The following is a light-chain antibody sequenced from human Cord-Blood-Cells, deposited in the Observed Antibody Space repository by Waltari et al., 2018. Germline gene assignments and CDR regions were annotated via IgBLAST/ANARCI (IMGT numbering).Light chain of an antibody. CDR1: SSDVGGYNY. CDR2: DVS. Sequence: QSALTQPASGSGSPGQSITISCTGTSSDVGGYNYVPWYQQHPAKAPKLMIYDVSKRPSGVSNRFSGSKSGNTASLTISGLQAEDEADYYCSSYTSSSTWVFGGGTKLTVL. CDR3: SSYTSSSTWV. V-gene: IGLV2-14*01. J-gene: IGLJ3*02.